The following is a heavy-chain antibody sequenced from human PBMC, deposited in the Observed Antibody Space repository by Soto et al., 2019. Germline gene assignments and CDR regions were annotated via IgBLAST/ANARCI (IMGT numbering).Heavy chain of an antibody. CDR3: ATGANFYYDTSRY. D-gene: IGHD3-22*01. J-gene: IGHJ4*02. Sequence: WGSLRLSCAAPGFTFRIYALHWVRQAPGKGLEWVAVMSPNGNNQYYADSVKVRFTISRDTSKITLYLQMTSLRPDDTAVYYCATGANFYYDTSRYWGQGTLVTVSS. CDR1: GFTFRIYA. CDR2: MSPNGNNQ. V-gene: IGHV3-30*14.